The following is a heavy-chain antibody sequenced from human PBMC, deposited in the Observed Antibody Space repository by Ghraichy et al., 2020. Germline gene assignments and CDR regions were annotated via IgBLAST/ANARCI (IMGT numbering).Heavy chain of an antibody. D-gene: IGHD2-2*02. CDR3: ARYCGSTSCYKGDFDF. CDR2: INAGNGNT. CDR1: GYTFTSYA. Sequence: ASVKVSCKASGYTFTSYAMHWVRQAPGQRLEWMGWINAGNGNTKYSQKFQGRVTITRDTSASTAYMELSSLRSEDTAVYYCARYCGSTSCYKGDFDFWGQGTLVTVSS. V-gene: IGHV1-3*01. J-gene: IGHJ4*02.